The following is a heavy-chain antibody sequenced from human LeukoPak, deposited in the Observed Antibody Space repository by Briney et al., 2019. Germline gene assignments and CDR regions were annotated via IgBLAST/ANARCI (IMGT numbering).Heavy chain of an antibody. Sequence: GGSLRLSCVASGFTFSTYGMSWVRQAPGKGLEWVSAISGSGGSTYYADSVKGRFTISRDNSKNTLYLQMNSLRAEDTAVYYCAKDGGEYYDILTGYYPRLYYMDVWGKGTTVTVSS. CDR2: ISGSGGST. CDR3: AKDGGEYYDILTGYYPRLYYMDV. V-gene: IGHV3-23*01. D-gene: IGHD3-9*01. CDR1: GFTFSTYG. J-gene: IGHJ6*03.